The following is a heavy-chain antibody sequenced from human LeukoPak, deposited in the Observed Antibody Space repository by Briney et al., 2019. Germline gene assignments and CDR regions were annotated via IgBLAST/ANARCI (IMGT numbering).Heavy chain of an antibody. CDR3: VNLGYSD. D-gene: IGHD5-12*01. V-gene: IGHV3-7*01. J-gene: IGHJ4*02. Sequence: GGSLRLSCEASGFSFSAAWMTWVRQAPGKGLEWVATIKNDGSDTYSVDSVKGRFTLPRDNAKNLVYLQMNSLRVEDTAVYYCVNLGYSDGGQGTLVTVSS. CDR1: GFSFSAAW. CDR2: IKNDGSDT.